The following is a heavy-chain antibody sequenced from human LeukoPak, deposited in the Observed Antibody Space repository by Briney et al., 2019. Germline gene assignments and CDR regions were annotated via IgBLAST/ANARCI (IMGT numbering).Heavy chain of an antibody. CDR3: ARLRSYGFDYYYYMDV. V-gene: IGHV4-34*01. J-gene: IGHJ6*03. D-gene: IGHD5-18*01. CDR2: INHSGST. Sequence: PSETLSLTCAVYGGSFSGYYWSWIRQPPGKGLEWIGEINHSGSTNYNPSLKSRVTISVDTSKNQFSLKLSSVTAADTAVYYCARLRSYGFDYYYYMDVWGKGTTVTVSS. CDR1: GGSFSGYY.